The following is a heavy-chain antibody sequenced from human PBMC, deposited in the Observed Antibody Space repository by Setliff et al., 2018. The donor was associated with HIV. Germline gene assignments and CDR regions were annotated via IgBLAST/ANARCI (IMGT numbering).Heavy chain of an antibody. V-gene: IGHV4-4*02. CDR3: ARAPITIFGVVTHPFDY. CDR1: GGPITTRNW. J-gene: IGHJ4*02. CDR2: IYHSGGT. Sequence: SETLSLPGAVPGGPITTRNWWSWARQPPGKGLKWVGEIYHSGGTNYNPSLRGRVTRSLAKSKNQFSLNLTSVTAADTAVYYCARAPITIFGVVTHPFDYWGQGTLVTVSS. D-gene: IGHD3-3*01.